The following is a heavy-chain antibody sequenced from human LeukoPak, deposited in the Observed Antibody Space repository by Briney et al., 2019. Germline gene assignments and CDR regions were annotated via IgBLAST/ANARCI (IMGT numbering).Heavy chain of an antibody. CDR3: ARNVDTAMVVAFDI. V-gene: IGHV1-18*01. CDR1: GYTFTSYG. D-gene: IGHD5-18*01. J-gene: IGHJ3*02. Sequence: ASVKVSCKASGYTFTSYGISWVRQAPGQGLEWMGWISAYNGNTDYAQKLQGRVTMTTDTSTSTAYMELRSLRSDDTAVYYCARNVDTAMVVAFDIWGQGTMVTVSS. CDR2: ISAYNGNT.